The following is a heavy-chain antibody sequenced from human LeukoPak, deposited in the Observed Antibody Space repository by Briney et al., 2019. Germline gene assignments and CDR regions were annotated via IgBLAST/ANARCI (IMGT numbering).Heavy chain of an antibody. J-gene: IGHJ5*02. Sequence: SETLSLTCAVYGGSFSGYYWSWIRQPPGKGLEWIGEINHSGSTNYNPSLKSRVTISVDKSKNQFSLKLSSVTAADTAVYYCARRSTGSGWYVWFDPWGQGTLVTVSS. CDR2: INHSGST. D-gene: IGHD6-19*01. CDR1: GGSFSGYY. CDR3: ARRSTGSGWYVWFDP. V-gene: IGHV4-34*01.